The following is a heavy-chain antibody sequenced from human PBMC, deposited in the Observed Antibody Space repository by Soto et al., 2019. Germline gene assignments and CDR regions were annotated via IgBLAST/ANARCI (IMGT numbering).Heavy chain of an antibody. J-gene: IGHJ4*02. V-gene: IGHV3-66*01. D-gene: IGHD3-3*01. Sequence: EVQLVESGGGLVQPGGSLRLSCAASGFSVSSLYITWVRQAPGKGLQWVAVISSDDNTYYADSVKGRFTISRDTSRNTLYLDMNSLRAEDTAVYYCARDTFGGAYDFLHGGQGTLVTVSS. CDR1: GFSVSSLY. CDR2: ISSDDNT. CDR3: ARDTFGGAYDFLH.